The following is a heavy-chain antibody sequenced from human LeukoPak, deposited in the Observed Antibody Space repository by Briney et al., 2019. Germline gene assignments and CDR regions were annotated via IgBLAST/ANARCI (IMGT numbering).Heavy chain of an antibody. J-gene: IGHJ4*02. CDR1: GYTFTGYY. CDR2: INPNSGGT. CDR3: ARGEWEPPGPTGVGILYYFDY. V-gene: IGHV1-2*06. Sequence: VASVKVSCKASGYTFTGYYMHWVRQAPGQGLEWMGRINPNSGGTNYAQKFQGRVTMTRDTSISTAYMDLSRLRSDDTAVYYCARGEWEPPGPTGVGILYYFDYWGQGTLVTVSS. D-gene: IGHD1-26*01.